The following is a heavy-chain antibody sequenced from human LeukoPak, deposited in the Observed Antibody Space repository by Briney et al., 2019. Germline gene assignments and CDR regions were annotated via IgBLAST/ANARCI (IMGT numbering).Heavy chain of an antibody. Sequence: SETLSLTCAVYGGSFSGYYWSWIRQPPAKGLEWIGEINHSGSTNHNPPLKSRVTISVDTSKNQFSLKLSAVTAADTAVYYCARGKTEVDTAMDFDYWGQGTLVTVSS. D-gene: IGHD5-18*01. CDR3: ARGKTEVDTAMDFDY. J-gene: IGHJ4*02. CDR2: INHSGST. CDR1: GGSFSGYY. V-gene: IGHV4-34*01.